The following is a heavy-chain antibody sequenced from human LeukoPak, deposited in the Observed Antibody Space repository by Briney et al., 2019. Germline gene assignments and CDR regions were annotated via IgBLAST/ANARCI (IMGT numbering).Heavy chain of an antibody. CDR3: GRLGIAADQ. CDR1: GGSISSYY. J-gene: IGHJ3*01. Sequence: AGTLSLTCTVSGGSISSYYWSWFRQPPGKGLEWIGYINYSGSTNYNPSLTSRVTISVDTSKNQLSLKLSAVTAADTAVYYCGRLGIAADQWGQGTMVTVSS. V-gene: IGHV4-59*12. D-gene: IGHD6-13*01. CDR2: INYSGST.